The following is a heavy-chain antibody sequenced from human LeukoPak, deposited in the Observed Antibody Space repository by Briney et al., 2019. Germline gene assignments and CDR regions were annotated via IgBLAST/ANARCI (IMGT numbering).Heavy chain of an antibody. D-gene: IGHD6-13*01. Sequence: SVKVSCKASGGTFSSYAISWVRQAPGQGLEWMGGIIPIFGTANYAQKLQGRVTMTTDTSTSTAYMELRSLRSDDTAVYYCARDNSSSSWYVKYYYYYYMDVWGKGTTVTVSS. V-gene: IGHV1-69*05. J-gene: IGHJ6*03. CDR2: IIPIFGTA. CDR3: ARDNSSSSWYVKYYYYYYMDV. CDR1: GGTFSSYA.